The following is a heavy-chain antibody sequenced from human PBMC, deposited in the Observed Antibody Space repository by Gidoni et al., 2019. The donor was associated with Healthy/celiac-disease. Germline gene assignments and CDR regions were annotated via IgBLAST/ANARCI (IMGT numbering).Heavy chain of an antibody. CDR3: ARGNGDYGIYFDY. CDR1: GGSLSSYS. J-gene: IGHJ4*02. D-gene: IGHD4-17*01. Sequence: QGQMQESGPGLVKPSETLSLTCTVSGGSLSSYSWSWIRQLPGKGLEWIGYIYSSGSTNYNPALTSRVTISVDTSKNQFSLKLSSVTAADTAVYYCARGNGDYGIYFDYWGQGTLVTVSS. CDR2: IYSSGST. V-gene: IGHV4-59*01.